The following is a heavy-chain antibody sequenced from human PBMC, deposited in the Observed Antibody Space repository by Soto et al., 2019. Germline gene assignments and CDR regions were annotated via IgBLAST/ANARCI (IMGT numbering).Heavy chain of an antibody. V-gene: IGHV3-30-3*01. D-gene: IGHD6-19*01. CDR2: ISYDGNNK. CDR3: ARVLSGYFDY. CDR1: GFTFSSYV. J-gene: IGHJ4*02. Sequence: SLRLSCAPSGFTFSSYVMHWVRQAPGKGLEWVAFISYDGNNKYYADSVKGRFTISRDNSKYTMSLQMNSLKPEDTAVYYCARVLSGYFDYWGQGTLVTVSS.